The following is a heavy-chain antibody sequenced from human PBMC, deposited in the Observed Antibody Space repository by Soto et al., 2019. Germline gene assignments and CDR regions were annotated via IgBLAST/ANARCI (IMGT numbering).Heavy chain of an antibody. CDR1: GFTFSDYY. D-gene: IGHD6-13*01. Sequence: KPGGPLRLSCAASGFTFSDYYMTWIRQAPGSGLEWVSYISSSSGTISYANSVKGRFTISRDNAQNSLYLQMTSLRAEDTAVEYCARGTYRSKTDFDYWGQGTLVTVSS. V-gene: IGHV3-11*01. J-gene: IGHJ4*02. CDR2: ISSSSGTI. CDR3: ARGTYRSKTDFDY.